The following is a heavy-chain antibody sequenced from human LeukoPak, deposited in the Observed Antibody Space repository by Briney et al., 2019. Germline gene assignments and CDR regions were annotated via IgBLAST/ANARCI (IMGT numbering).Heavy chain of an antibody. CDR3: TRDFRWASDY. J-gene: IGHJ4*02. CDR1: GFTFTSYG. Sequence: GRSLRLSCATSGFTFTSYGMNCVRQAPAKGLQWVAHISDRSYSIYYAESVKGRFAISRDNGKKSIYLHMNSLKTEDTAVYYCTRDFRWASDYWGQGTLVTVSS. CDR2: ISDRSYSI. D-gene: IGHD6-13*01. V-gene: IGHV3-48*01.